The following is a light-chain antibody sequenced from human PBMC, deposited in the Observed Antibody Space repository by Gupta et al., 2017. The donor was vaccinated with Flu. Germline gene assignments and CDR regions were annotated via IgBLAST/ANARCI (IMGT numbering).Light chain of an antibody. J-gene: IGLJ2*01. CDR3: QAYDYTQNEYANTQSAAEVV. CDR1: RSNIGAFVD. V-gene: IGLV1-40*01. Sequence: QSVLTQPPSVSGAPGQRVTISCTGSRSNIGAFVDINWYQQSPGRDPKPLSAGNSNRHQGVTDRCSGSKSGNSASLAITGVQPEDEADYDGQAYDYTQNEYANTQSAAEVVFGGGTKLTVL. CDR2: GNS.